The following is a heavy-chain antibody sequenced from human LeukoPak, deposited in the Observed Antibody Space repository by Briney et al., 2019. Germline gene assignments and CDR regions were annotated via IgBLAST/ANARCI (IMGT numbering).Heavy chain of an antibody. CDR3: ARLGDNTAFDY. Sequence: GESLKISCKGSGYSFTNYWIGWVRQMPGKGLEWMGIIYPGDSDIRYSPSFQGQVTFSADKSISTAYLQWNSLKASDTAMYYCARLGDNTAFDYWGQGTLVPVSS. CDR2: IYPGDSDI. CDR1: GYSFTNYW. J-gene: IGHJ4*02. D-gene: IGHD5-18*01. V-gene: IGHV5-51*01.